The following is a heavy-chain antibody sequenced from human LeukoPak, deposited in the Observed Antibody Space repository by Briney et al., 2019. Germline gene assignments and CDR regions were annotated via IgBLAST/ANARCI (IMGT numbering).Heavy chain of an antibody. CDR2: INPNNGAT. V-gene: IGHV1-2*02. CDR1: GYTFTGYY. Sequence: GASVKVSCKASGYTFTGYYIHWVRQAPGQGLEWMGWINPNNGATNYAQKFQGRVTMTRDTSISTAYMELSSLKSDDTAMYYCAREGKFLWFGELVYWFDPWGQGTLVTVSS. D-gene: IGHD3-10*01. CDR3: AREGKFLWFGELVYWFDP. J-gene: IGHJ5*02.